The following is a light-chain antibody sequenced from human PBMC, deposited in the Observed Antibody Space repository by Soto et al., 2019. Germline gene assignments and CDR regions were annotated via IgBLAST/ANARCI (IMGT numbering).Light chain of an antibody. V-gene: IGLV2-8*01. CDR2: EVN. CDR1: SSDVGGYNF. J-gene: IGLJ1*01. Sequence: QSALTQPPSASGSPGQSVTISCTGTSSDVGGYNFVSWYQQHPGKAPKLMIYEVNKRPSGVPDRFSGSKSGNTASLTVSGLQAEDEADYYCSSYADRNNYVFGTGTKLTVL. CDR3: SSYADRNNYV.